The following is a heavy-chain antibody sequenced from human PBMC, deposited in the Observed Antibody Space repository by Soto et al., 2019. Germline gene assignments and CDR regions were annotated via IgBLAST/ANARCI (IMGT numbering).Heavy chain of an antibody. CDR1: GFTFSSYA. CDR3: AKDPAVYSSGWYGRFDY. Sequence: PGGSLRLSCAASGFTFSSYAIHWVRQAPGKGLEWVAVISHDGSNKYYADSVKGRFTLSRDNSENTLFLQMNSLRAEDTAVYYCAKDPAVYSSGWYGRFDYWGQGTLVTVSS. CDR2: ISHDGSNK. V-gene: IGHV3-30*18. D-gene: IGHD6-19*01. J-gene: IGHJ4*02.